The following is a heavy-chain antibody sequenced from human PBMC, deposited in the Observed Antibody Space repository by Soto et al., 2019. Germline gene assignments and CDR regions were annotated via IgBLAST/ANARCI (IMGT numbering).Heavy chain of an antibody. V-gene: IGHV3-23*01. CDR1: GFTFSSYA. D-gene: IGHD4-17*01. Sequence: EVQLLESGGGLVQPGGSLRLSCAASGFTFSSYAMSWVRQAPGKGLEWVSAISGSGGSTYYADYVKGRFTISRDNSKNTLYLQMNCLRAEDTAVYYCVGEVWYGGFDWFDPWGQGTLVTVSS. CDR2: ISGSGGST. CDR3: VGEVWYGGFDWFDP. J-gene: IGHJ5*02.